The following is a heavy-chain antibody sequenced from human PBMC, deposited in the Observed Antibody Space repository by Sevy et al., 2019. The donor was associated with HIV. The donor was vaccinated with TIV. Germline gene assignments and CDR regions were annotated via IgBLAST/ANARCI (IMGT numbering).Heavy chain of an antibody. D-gene: IGHD3-3*01. V-gene: IGHV3-48*01. CDR1: GFTFSSYS. CDR2: ISSSSSTI. Sequence: GGSLRLSCAASGFTFSSYSMNWVRQAPGKGLEWVSYISSSSSTIYYADSVKGRFTISRDNAKNSLYLQMNSLRVEDTAVYYCARDRSPYYDFWSGYYDGMDVWGQGTTVTVSS. J-gene: IGHJ6*02. CDR3: ARDRSPYYDFWSGYYDGMDV.